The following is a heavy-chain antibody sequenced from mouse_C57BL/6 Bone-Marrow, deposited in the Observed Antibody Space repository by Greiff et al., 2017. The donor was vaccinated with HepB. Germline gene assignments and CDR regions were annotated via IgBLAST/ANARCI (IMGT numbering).Heavy chain of an antibody. Sequence: EVQLQESGGGLVKPGGSLKLSCAASGFTFSDYGMHWVRQAPEKGLEWVAYISSGSSTIYYADTVKGRFTISRDNAKNTLFLQMTSLRSEDTAMYYCARRAAQATLAMDYWGQGTSVTVSS. CDR3: ARRAAQATLAMDY. J-gene: IGHJ4*01. CDR1: GFTFSDYG. V-gene: IGHV5-17*01. D-gene: IGHD3-2*02. CDR2: ISSGSSTI.